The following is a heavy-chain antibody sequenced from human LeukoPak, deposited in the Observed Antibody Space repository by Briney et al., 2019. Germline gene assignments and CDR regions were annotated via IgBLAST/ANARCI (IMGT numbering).Heavy chain of an antibody. V-gene: IGHV3-21*01. Sequence: PGGSLRLSCAASGFTFSRYSMNWVSQAPGKGLEWVSSISSSSNYIYYADSVKGRFTISRDNTKNSLYLQMNSLRAEDTAVNYCARDTGGDSGLDYWGPGTLVTVSS. D-gene: IGHD6-13*01. CDR2: ISSSSNYI. CDR1: GFTFSRYS. CDR3: ARDTGGDSGLDY. J-gene: IGHJ4*02.